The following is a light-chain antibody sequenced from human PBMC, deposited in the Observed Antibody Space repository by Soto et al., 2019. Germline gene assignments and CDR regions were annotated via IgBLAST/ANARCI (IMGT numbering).Light chain of an antibody. V-gene: IGLV2-23*01. CDR1: ISDVGRYDL. CDR3: CSYAGSSTYWV. J-gene: IGLJ3*02. Sequence: QSVLTQPASVSGSPVQSITISCTGTISDVGRYDLVSWYQQHPGKAPKLMIYEGSKRPSGVSSRFSGSKSGNTASLTISGLQAEDEADYYCCSYAGSSTYWVFGGGTKRTVL. CDR2: EGS.